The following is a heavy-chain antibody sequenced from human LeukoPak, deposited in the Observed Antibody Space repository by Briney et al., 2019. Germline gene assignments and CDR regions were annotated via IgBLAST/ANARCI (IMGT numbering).Heavy chain of an antibody. J-gene: IGHJ3*02. CDR2: ISHDGSDK. V-gene: IGHV3-30*18. CDR1: GFAFRNYG. D-gene: IGHD4-17*01. Sequence: GRSLRLSCAASGFAFRNYGIHWVRQAPGEGLEWVAVISHDGSDKYYADSVKGRFTISRDNSKNTLYLQMNSLRAVDTAVYYCAKDRPVRDYGDYVFPDAFDIWGQGTLVTVSS. CDR3: AKDRPVRDYGDYVFPDAFDI.